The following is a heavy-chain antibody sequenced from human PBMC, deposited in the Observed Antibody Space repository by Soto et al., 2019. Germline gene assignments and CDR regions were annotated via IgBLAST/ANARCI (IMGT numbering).Heavy chain of an antibody. Sequence: ASVKVSCKASGDTFTTYYVNWVRQATGHGLEWMGWINPNSGNIGYAQRFQGRVTMTRDTAIRTAYMEVSSLRSDDTAVYYCARGRASGSYFLLDYWGQGTLVTVSS. CDR3: ARGRASGSYFLLDY. V-gene: IGHV1-8*01. J-gene: IGHJ4*02. CDR1: GDTFTTYY. D-gene: IGHD3-10*01. CDR2: INPNSGNI.